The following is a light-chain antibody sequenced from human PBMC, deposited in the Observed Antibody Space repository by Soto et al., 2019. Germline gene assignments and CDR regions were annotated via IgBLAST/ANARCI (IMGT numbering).Light chain of an antibody. V-gene: IGKV3-20*01. J-gene: IGKJ1*01. CDR2: GAS. Sequence: EIVLTQSPATLALSPGERATRSCRASQSVSSSFLAWYQQKPGQAPRLLIYGASSRATGIPDRFSGSGSGTDFTLTISRLEPEDFAVYYCHQYGSSPATFGQGTKVDIK. CDR3: HQYGSSPAT. CDR1: QSVSSSF.